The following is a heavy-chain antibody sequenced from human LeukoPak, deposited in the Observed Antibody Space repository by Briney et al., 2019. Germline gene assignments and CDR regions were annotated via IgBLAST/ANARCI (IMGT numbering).Heavy chain of an antibody. CDR1: GYTFTGYY. CDR2: INPNSGGT. V-gene: IGHV1-2*02. J-gene: IGHJ4*02. D-gene: IGHD3-22*01. Sequence: ASVKVSCKASGYTFTGYYVHWVRQAPGQGLEWMGWINPNSGGTNCAQKFQGRVTMTRDTSISTAYMELSSLRSDDTAVYYCAADRYDSSGYYHFDYWGQGTLVTVSS. CDR3: AADRYDSSGYYHFDY.